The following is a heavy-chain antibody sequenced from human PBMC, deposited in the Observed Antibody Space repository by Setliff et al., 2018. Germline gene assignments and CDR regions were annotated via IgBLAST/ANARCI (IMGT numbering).Heavy chain of an antibody. D-gene: IGHD1-26*01. CDR3: ARDLLGSQGRTFDL. J-gene: IGHJ4*02. CDR2: INPNTGGT. CDR1: GYTFSDYY. Sequence: GASVKVSCKASGYTFSDYYMHWIRQAPGQGPEWMGCINPNTGGTRFAQKSQFGVTMTADKAITTAYMELTRLTSDDTAMYYCARDLLGSQGRTFDLWGQGTLVTVSS. V-gene: IGHV1-2*02.